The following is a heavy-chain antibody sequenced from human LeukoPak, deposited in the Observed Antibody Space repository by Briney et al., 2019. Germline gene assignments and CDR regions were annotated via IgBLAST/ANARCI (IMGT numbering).Heavy chain of an antibody. J-gene: IGHJ4*02. D-gene: IGHD6-19*01. CDR2: ISGSGGST. Sequence: GGSLRLSCAASGFTFSSYAMSWVRQAPGKGLEWVSAISGSGGSTYYADSVKGRFTISGDNSKNTLYLQMNSLRAEDTAVYYCAKDRPDSSGWYGRGVYFDYWGQGTLVTVSS. V-gene: IGHV3-23*01. CDR1: GFTFSSYA. CDR3: AKDRPDSSGWYGRGVYFDY.